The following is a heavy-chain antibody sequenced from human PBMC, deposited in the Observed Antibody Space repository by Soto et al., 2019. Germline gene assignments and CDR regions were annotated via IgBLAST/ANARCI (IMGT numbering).Heavy chain of an antibody. V-gene: IGHV1-2*04. CDR1: GYTFTGYY. CDR2: INPNSGGT. J-gene: IGHJ6*02. CDR3: ARNGINNEYISSSGLYYYYGIDV. D-gene: IGHD6-6*01. Sequence: ASVKVSCKASGYTFTGYYMHWVRQAPGQGLEWMGWINPNSGGTNYAQKFQGWVTMTRDTSISTAYMELSRLRSDDTAVYYCARNGINNEYISSSGLYYYYGIDVWGQGTTVTVSS.